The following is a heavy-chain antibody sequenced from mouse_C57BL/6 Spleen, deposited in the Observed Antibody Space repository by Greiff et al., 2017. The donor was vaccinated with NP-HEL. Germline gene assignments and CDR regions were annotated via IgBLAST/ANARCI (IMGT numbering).Heavy chain of an antibody. Sequence: EVKLEESEGGLVQPGSSMKLSCTASGFTFSDYYMAWVRQVPEKGLEWVANINYDGSSTYYLDSLKSRFIISRDNAKNILYLQMSSLKSEDTATYYCAREGYGSSYVNYAMDYWGQGTSVTVSS. D-gene: IGHD1-1*01. CDR1: GFTFSDYY. CDR2: INYDGSST. J-gene: IGHJ4*01. V-gene: IGHV5-16*01. CDR3: AREGYGSSYVNYAMDY.